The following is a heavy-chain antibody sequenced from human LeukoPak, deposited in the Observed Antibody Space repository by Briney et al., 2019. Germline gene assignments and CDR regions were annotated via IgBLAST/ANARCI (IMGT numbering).Heavy chain of an antibody. V-gene: IGHV3-23*01. Sequence: GGSLRLSCAASGFSFSSYAMNWVRQAPGKGLEWVSVISDSGGSTYYADSVKDRFTISRDNSKNTLYLQMNSLRAEDTAMYYCAKAHADGSGGFLRPLDVWGQGTTGTVSS. CDR1: GFSFSSYA. CDR2: ISDSGGST. CDR3: AKAHADGSGGFLRPLDV. J-gene: IGHJ6*02. D-gene: IGHD3-10*01.